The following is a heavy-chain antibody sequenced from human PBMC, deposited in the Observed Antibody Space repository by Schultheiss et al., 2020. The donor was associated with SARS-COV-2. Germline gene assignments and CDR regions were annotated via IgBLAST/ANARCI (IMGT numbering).Heavy chain of an antibody. Sequence: ASVKVSCKASGYTFTSYDINWVRQATGQGLEWMGWINPNSGGTSYAQKFQGRVTITADESTSTAYMELSSLRSEDTAVYYCARRRDTAMSRLEDYYYGMDVWGQGTTVTVSS. J-gene: IGHJ6*02. CDR2: INPNSGGT. CDR1: GYTFTSYD. V-gene: IGHV1-8*01. D-gene: IGHD5-18*01. CDR3: ARRRDTAMSRLEDYYYGMDV.